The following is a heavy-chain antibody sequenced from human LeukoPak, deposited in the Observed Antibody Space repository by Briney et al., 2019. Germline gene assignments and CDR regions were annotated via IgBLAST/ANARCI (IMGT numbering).Heavy chain of an antibody. D-gene: IGHD2-15*01. CDR3: ARERHGYCSGGSCSDYYGMDV. V-gene: IGHV1-46*01. Sequence: ASVKVSCKASGYTFTSYYMHWVRQAPGQGLEWMGIINPSGGSISYAQKFQGRVTMTRDTSTSTVYMELSSLRSEDTAVYYCARERHGYCSGGSCSDYYGMDVWGQGTTVTVSS. CDR2: INPSGGSI. J-gene: IGHJ6*02. CDR1: GYTFTSYY.